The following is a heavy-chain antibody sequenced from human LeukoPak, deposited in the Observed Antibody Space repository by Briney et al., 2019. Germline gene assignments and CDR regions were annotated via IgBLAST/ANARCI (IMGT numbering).Heavy chain of an antibody. V-gene: IGHV4-59*01. D-gene: IGHD4-17*01. CDR1: GGSISTYY. J-gene: IGHJ4*02. CDR2: IYFGGST. CDR3: ARGSTVTPYYFDY. Sequence: PSETLSLTCAVSGGSISTYYWTWIRQPPGKGLEWIGYIYFGGSTNYNPSLKSRVTMSVDTPKNQFSLKLSSVSAADTAVYFCARGSTVTPYYFDYWGQGTLVTVSS.